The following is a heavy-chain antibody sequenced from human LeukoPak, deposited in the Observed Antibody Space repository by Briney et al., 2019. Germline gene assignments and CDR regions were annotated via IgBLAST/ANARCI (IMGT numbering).Heavy chain of an antibody. CDR2: ITSSSSYI. D-gene: IGHD6-19*01. Sequence: KSGGSLRLSCAASGLTFSSYSMDWVRQAPGKGLEWVSSITSSSSYISYAYSVKGRFSISRDNAKTSLYLQMNSLRAEATAVYYCARDYSSGWYRLGAFDIWGQGTMVTVSS. V-gene: IGHV3-21*01. CDR1: GLTFSSYS. CDR3: ARDYSSGWYRLGAFDI. J-gene: IGHJ3*02.